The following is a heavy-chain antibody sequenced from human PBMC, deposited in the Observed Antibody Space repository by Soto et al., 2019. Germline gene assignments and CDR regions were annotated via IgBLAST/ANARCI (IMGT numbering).Heavy chain of an antibody. J-gene: IGHJ4*02. Sequence: EVQLVEAGGCLVKPGGSLRLACAASGFTFSSYSMHWVRQAPGKGLEWVSSISSSSSYIYYAYSVQGRFTISRDNAKNSLYLQMNSLRAEDTAVYYCARDRDIVGLGGFDYWGQGTLVTVSS. CDR1: GFTFSSYS. D-gene: IGHD2-15*01. V-gene: IGHV3-21*01. CDR2: ISSSSSYI. CDR3: ARDRDIVGLGGFDY.